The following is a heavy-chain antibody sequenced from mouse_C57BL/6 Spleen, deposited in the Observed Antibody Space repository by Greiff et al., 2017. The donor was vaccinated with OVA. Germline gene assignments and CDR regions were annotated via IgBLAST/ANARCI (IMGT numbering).Heavy chain of an antibody. J-gene: IGHJ1*03. CDR3: ARWVSSYWYFDV. D-gene: IGHD1-1*01. CDR2: ILPGSGST. V-gene: IGHV1-54*02. Sequence: QVQLKESGAELVRPGTSVKVSCKASGYAFTNYLIEWVKQRPGQGLEWIGEILPGSGSTNYNEKFKGKATFTADTSSNTAYMQLSSLTTEDSAIYYCARWVSSYWYFDVWGTGTTVTVSS. CDR1: GYAFTNYL.